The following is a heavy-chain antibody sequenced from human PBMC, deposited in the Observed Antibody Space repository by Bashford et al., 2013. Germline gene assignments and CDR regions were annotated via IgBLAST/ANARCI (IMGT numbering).Heavy chain of an antibody. CDR3: ARARGKILTGYYSGTFWFDP. D-gene: IGHD3-9*01. CDR1: GYTFTGYY. V-gene: IGHV1-2*02. J-gene: IGHJ5*02. Sequence: ASVKVSCKASGYTFTGYYMHWVRQAPGQGLEWMGWINPNSGGTNYAQKFQGRVTMTRDTSISTAYMELSRLRSDDTAVYYCARARGKILTGYYSGTFWFDPWGQGTLVTVSS. CDR2: INPNSGGT.